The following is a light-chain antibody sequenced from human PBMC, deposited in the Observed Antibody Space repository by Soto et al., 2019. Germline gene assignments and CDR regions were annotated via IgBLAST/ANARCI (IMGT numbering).Light chain of an antibody. CDR1: QSVSSN. V-gene: IGKV3-11*01. Sequence: EIVITLSPATLSVSTGERATLSCRASQSVSSNLALYQQKPGQAPRLLIYGASNRATGIPARFSGSGSGTDFTLTISSLEPEDFAVYYCQQRSSLPRTFGQGTKV. J-gene: IGKJ1*01. CDR3: QQRSSLPRT. CDR2: GAS.